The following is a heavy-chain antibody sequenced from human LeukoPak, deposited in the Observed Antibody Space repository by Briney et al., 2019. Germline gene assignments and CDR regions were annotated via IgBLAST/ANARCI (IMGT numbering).Heavy chain of an antibody. V-gene: IGHV3-21*06. D-gene: IGHD3-3*01. J-gene: IGHJ6*02. CDR3: VEGWSHDIWSGYSYGMGV. CDR1: GFNFGKYA. CDR2: INSGGSTT. Sequence: GGSLRLSCVASGFNFGKYAMQWVRQAPGKGPEWVSYINSGGSTTYYIDSMKGRITISRDNARNSLFLQMGSLRGDDTALYYCVEGWSHDIWSGYSYGMGVWGQGTTVIVSS.